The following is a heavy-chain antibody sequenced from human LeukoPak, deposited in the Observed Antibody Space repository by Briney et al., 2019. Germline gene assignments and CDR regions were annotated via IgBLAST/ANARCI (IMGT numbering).Heavy chain of an antibody. Sequence: PSETLSLPCTVSGGSISSYYWSWIRQPPGKGLEWIGYIYYSGSTNYNPSLKSRVTISVDTSKNQFSLKLSPVTAADTAVYYCAKGGSYWYFDLWGRGTLVTVSS. CDR1: GGSISSYY. CDR3: AKGGSYWYFDL. D-gene: IGHD1-26*01. CDR2: IYYSGST. V-gene: IGHV4-59*01. J-gene: IGHJ2*01.